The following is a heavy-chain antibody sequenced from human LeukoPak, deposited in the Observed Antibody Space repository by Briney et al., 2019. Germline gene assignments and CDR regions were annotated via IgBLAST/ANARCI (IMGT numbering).Heavy chain of an antibody. CDR3: ARVHYYDSSGYQERVAFDI. Sequence: PSETLFLTCTVSGGSISSSSYYWGWIRQPPGKGLEWIGSIYYSGSTYYNPSLKSRVTISVDTSKNQFSLKLSSVTAADTAVYYCARVHYYDSSGYQERVAFDIWGQGTMVTVSS. CDR1: GGSISSSSYY. D-gene: IGHD3-22*01. V-gene: IGHV4-39*07. CDR2: IYYSGST. J-gene: IGHJ3*02.